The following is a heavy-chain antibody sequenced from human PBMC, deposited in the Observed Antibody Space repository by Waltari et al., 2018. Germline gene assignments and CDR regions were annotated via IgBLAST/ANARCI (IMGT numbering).Heavy chain of an antibody. Sequence: QVQLQESGPGLVKPSEILSLTCTVSGGSISSYYWSWIRQPPGKGLEWVGYIYYTGRTNYNPSLKSRVTISVDTAKNQFSLKLTSVTAADTAVYYCARETADFWSGYYPRLDVWGQGTTVTVSS. CDR2: IYYTGRT. CDR1: GGSISSYY. D-gene: IGHD3-3*01. CDR3: ARETADFWSGYYPRLDV. J-gene: IGHJ3*01. V-gene: IGHV4-59*01.